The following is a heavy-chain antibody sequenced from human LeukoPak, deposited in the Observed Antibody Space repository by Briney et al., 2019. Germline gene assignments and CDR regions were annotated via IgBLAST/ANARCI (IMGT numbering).Heavy chain of an antibody. V-gene: IGHV7-4-1*02. CDR2: INTNTGNP. J-gene: IGHJ4*02. Sequence: ASVKVSCKASGYTFTDYYIHWVRQAPGQGLEWMGWINTNTGNPTYAQGFTGRFVFSLDTSVSTAYLQISSLKAEDTAVYYCARDPMVATTRGTLDYWGQGTLVTVSS. CDR1: GYTFTDYY. CDR3: ARDPMVATTRGTLDY. D-gene: IGHD5-24*01.